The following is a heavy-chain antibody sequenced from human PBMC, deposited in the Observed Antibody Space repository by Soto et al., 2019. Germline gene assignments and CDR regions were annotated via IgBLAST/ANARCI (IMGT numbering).Heavy chain of an antibody. V-gene: IGHV3-21*01. Sequence: LRLSCAASGFSFRSYYINWVRQAPGRGLEWLSSISPSSSFLSYADSVKGRFTISRDKVRNSLFLQMNSLRADDTAVYYCASDILSGGAYPHSSGPGTNVTVST. J-gene: IGHJ4*02. CDR2: ISPSSSFL. CDR1: GFSFRSYY. CDR3: ASDILSGGAYPHS. D-gene: IGHD3-10*01.